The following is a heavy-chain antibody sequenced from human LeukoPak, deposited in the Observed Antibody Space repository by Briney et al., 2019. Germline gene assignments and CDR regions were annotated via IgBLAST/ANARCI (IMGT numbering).Heavy chain of an antibody. CDR1: GDSVSSNNGA. CDR3: ARDLGNSGWYTFDY. CDR2: TYYRSKWYS. Sequence: SSQTLSLTCAISGDSVSSNNGAWNWIRQSPSRGLEWLGRTYYRSKWYSDYAVSMGGRITINPDTSKNHFSLQLNSVTPDDTAVYYCARDLGNSGWYTFDYWGQGTLVTVSS. V-gene: IGHV6-1*01. J-gene: IGHJ4*02. D-gene: IGHD6-19*01.